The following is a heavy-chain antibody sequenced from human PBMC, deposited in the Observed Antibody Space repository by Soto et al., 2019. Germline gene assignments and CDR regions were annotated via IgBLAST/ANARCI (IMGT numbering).Heavy chain of an antibody. Sequence: GASVKASCKASGCTFTSYYMHWVRQAPGQGLEWMGIINPSGGSTSYAQKFQGRVTMTRDTSTSTVYMELSSLRSEDTAVYYCAREVAAAGTLGYWGQGTLVTVSS. CDR2: INPSGGST. J-gene: IGHJ4*02. V-gene: IGHV1-46*03. CDR3: AREVAAAGTLGY. CDR1: GCTFTSYY. D-gene: IGHD6-13*01.